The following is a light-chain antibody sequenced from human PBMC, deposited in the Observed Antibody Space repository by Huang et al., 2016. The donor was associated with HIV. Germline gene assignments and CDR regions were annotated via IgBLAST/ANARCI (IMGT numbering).Light chain of an antibody. Sequence: EIVMTQSPATLSVSPGERATLSCRASQSVSSNLAWYQQKPGQAPRLLIYGASTRATGIPARFSGSGSGTDFTLTITSLQSEDVAVYYCQQYNNWPPEETFGPGTKVDFK. CDR2: GAS. J-gene: IGKJ3*01. CDR3: QQYNNWPPEET. V-gene: IGKV3-15*01. CDR1: QSVSSN.